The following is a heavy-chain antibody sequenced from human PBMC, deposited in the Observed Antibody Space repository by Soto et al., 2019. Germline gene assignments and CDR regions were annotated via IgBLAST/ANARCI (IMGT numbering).Heavy chain of an antibody. D-gene: IGHD3-10*01. Sequence: PSETLSLTCAVSGDSISSGYHWAWIRQPPGKGLEWVASIYHSGTTYYNPSLTSRVTISVDTSKNQFSLKLSSVTAADTAVYYCARDTRIITMVRGPNWFDPWGQGTLVTVSS. CDR2: IYHSGTT. CDR1: GDSISSGYH. J-gene: IGHJ5*02. V-gene: IGHV4-38-2*02. CDR3: ARDTRIITMVRGPNWFDP.